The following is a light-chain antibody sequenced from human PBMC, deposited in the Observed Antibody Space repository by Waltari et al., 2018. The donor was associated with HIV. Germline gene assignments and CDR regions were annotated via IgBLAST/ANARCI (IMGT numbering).Light chain of an antibody. V-gene: IGLV3-1*01. CDR1: ELGDKY. Sequence: SYEVTLPPSVAVSPGQTASITCSGYELGDKYTCWYQQKPSQSPLLVIYQDNKRPSGIPERFSGSSSVHTATLTISGTLPMDEADYYCQAWGSSTSGVFGTGTKLTVL. CDR2: QDN. CDR3: QAWGSSTSGV. J-gene: IGLJ3*02.